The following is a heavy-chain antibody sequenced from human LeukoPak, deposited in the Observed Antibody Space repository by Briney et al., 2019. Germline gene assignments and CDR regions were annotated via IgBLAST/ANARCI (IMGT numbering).Heavy chain of an antibody. CDR1: GGSISSYY. D-gene: IGHD2-2*01. CDR2: IYYSGST. CDR3: ARGPILVPAAVH. Sequence: SETLSLTCTVSGGSISSYYWSWIRQPPGKGLEWIGYIYYSGSTNYNPSLKSRVTISVDTSKNQFSLKLSSVTAADTAVYYCARGPILVPAAVHGGQGTLVTVSS. V-gene: IGHV4-59*01. J-gene: IGHJ4*02.